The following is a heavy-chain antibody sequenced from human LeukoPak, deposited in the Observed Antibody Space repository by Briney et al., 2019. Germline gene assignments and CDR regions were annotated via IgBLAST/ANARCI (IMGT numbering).Heavy chain of an antibody. J-gene: IGHJ6*02. CDR2: INPNSGGT. V-gene: IGHV1-2*02. CDR1: GYTFTGYY. D-gene: IGHD3-3*01. Sequence: ASVKVSCKASGYTFTGYYMHWVRQAPGQGLEWMGWINPNSGGTNYAQKFQGRVTMTRDTSISTAYMELSRLRSDDTAVYYCARDDRVTIFGPYGMDVWGQGTTVTVS. CDR3: ARDDRVTIFGPYGMDV.